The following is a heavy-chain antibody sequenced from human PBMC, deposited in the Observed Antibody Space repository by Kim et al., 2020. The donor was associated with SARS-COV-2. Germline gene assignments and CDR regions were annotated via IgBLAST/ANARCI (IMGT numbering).Heavy chain of an antibody. CDR1: GFTFNSYE. CDR3: ARQDGSGAYYFLDV. Sequence: GGSLRLSCAASGFTFNSYEMNWVRQAPGKGLEWVAYINTSGSTIYYADSVKGRFTISRDNAKNSLYLQMNSLRAEDTAVYYCARQDGSGAYYFLDVWGKGTPVTVSS. CDR2: INTSGSTI. V-gene: IGHV3-48*03. D-gene: IGHD3-22*01. J-gene: IGHJ6*03.